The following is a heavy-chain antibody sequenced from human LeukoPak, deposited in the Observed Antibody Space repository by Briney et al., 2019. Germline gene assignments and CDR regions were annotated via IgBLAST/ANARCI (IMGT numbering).Heavy chain of an antibody. V-gene: IGHV1-18*01. D-gene: IGHD3-10*01. CDR3: ARSPITMASRWFDP. Sequence: ASVKVSCKASGYTFTSYGISWVRQAPGQGLEWMGWISAYNGNTNYAQKLQGRVTITTDESTSTAYMELSSLRSEDTAVYYCARSPITMASRWFDPWGQGTLVTVSS. J-gene: IGHJ5*02. CDR1: GYTFTSYG. CDR2: ISAYNGNT.